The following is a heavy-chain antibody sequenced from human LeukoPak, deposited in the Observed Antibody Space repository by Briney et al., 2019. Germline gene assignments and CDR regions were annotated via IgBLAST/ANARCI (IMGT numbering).Heavy chain of an antibody. V-gene: IGHV3-53*04. CDR3: ARGRVRGDFDY. Sequence: ETLSLTCAVSGGSISSSNWWSWVRQAPGKGLEWVSVIYAGAQTYYADSVRGRFTISRHISKNTLYLQMNSLRAEDTAVYYCARGRVRGDFDYWGQGTLVTVSS. J-gene: IGHJ4*02. D-gene: IGHD3-10*01. CDR2: IYAGAQT. CDR1: GGSISSSNW.